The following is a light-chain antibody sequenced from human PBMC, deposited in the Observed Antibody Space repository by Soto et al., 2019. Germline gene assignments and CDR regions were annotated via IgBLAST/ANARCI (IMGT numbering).Light chain of an antibody. CDR1: SSDVGGYKY. J-gene: IGLJ1*01. Sequence: QSALTQPASVSGSPGQSITISCTGTSSDVGGYKYVSWYQQHPGKAPKLMIYEVSNRPSGVSHRFSGSKSGNTASLTISRLQTEDEADYYCTSFTSSSTYVFGSGTMLTVL. V-gene: IGLV2-14*01. CDR2: EVS. CDR3: TSFTSSSTYV.